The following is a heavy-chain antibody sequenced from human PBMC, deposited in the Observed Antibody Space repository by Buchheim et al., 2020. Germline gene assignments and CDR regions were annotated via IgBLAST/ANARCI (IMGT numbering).Heavy chain of an antibody. V-gene: IGHV4-4*02. D-gene: IGHD3-16*01. CDR3: AMITKRTAMDV. CDR1: GGSISSSNW. Sequence: QVQLQESGPGLVKPSGTLSLTCAVSGGSISSSNWCIWVRQPPGKGLEWIGEISHRGSTNYNPSLKSRVTISLDKSKDQSFLKLSSVTAADTAVYYCAMITKRTAMDVWGQGTT. J-gene: IGHJ6*02. CDR2: ISHRGST.